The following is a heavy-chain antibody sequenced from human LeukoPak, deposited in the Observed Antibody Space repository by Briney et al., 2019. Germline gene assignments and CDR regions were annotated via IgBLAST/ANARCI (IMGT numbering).Heavy chain of an antibody. D-gene: IGHD5-24*01. CDR1: GFTFSDYY. CDR3: ARARDGYNYYPFDY. J-gene: IGHJ4*02. Sequence: GGSLRLSCAASGFTFSDYYMSWIRQAPGKGLEWISYRSSSGNTIYYADSVKGRFTISRDNAKNSLYLQMNSLRAEDTAVYYCARARDGYNYYPFDYWGQGTLVTVSS. CDR2: RSSSGNTI. V-gene: IGHV3-11*01.